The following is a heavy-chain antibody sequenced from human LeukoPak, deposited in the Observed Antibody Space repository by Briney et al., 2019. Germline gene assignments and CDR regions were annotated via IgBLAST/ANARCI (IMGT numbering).Heavy chain of an antibody. CDR3: ARLLFGGSTSRYYYYYMDF. CDR2: ISVHNGDT. D-gene: IGHD3-3*01. CDR1: GYIFINYG. J-gene: IGHJ6*03. V-gene: IGHV1-18*01. Sequence: GASVKVSCKASGYIFINYGISWVRQAPGQGLEWIGWISVHNGDTDYAQKLQSRLTMTTDSSSSTVYMELRSLRSDDTAVYYCARLLFGGSTSRYYYYYMDFWSKGTTVTVSS.